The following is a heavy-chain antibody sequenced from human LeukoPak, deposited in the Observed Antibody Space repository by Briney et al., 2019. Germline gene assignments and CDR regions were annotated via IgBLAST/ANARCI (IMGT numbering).Heavy chain of an antibody. D-gene: IGHD1-26*01. Sequence: GASVRVSCKASGYTFTSYGISWVRQAPGQGLEWMGWISAYNGNTNYAQKLQGRVTMTTDTSTSTAYMELRSLRSDDTAVYYCARDYSEELHDAFDIWGQGTMVTVSS. V-gene: IGHV1-18*01. J-gene: IGHJ3*02. CDR3: ARDYSEELHDAFDI. CDR2: ISAYNGNT. CDR1: GYTFTSYG.